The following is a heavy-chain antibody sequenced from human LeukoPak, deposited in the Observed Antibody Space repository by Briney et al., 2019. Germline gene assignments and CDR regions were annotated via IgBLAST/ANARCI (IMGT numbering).Heavy chain of an antibody. CDR2: INPNTGGT. CDR1: GYTFTANY. D-gene: IGHD6-19*01. CDR3: ARAGGGWHYWYFDL. J-gene: IGHJ2*01. Sequence: APVKVSCKASGYTFTANYMHWVRQAPGQGLEWMAWINPNTGGTNFAQKFQGRVTMTRDTSISTACMELSGLTSDDTAVYYCARAGGGWHYWYFDLWGRGTLVTVSS. V-gene: IGHV1-2*02.